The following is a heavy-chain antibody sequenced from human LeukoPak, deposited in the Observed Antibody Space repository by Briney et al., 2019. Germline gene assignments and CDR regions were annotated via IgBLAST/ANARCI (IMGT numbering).Heavy chain of an antibody. CDR1: GGSISSHNYY. CDR2: IHYSGRT. CDR3: ARGRYYYDSSGYMFDY. D-gene: IGHD3-22*01. J-gene: IGHJ4*02. Sequence: SETLSLTCTVSGGSISSHNYYWAWIRQPPGKGLEWIGSIHYSGRTYYSPSLKSRVTMSVDTSKNQFSLRLSSVTAADTAVYYCARGRYYYDSSGYMFDYWGQGTLVTVSS. V-gene: IGHV4-39*07.